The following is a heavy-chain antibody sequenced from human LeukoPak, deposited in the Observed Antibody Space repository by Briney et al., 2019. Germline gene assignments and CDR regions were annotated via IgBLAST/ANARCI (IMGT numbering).Heavy chain of an antibody. CDR1: GGSFSGYC. Sequence: PSETLSLTCAVYGGSFSGYCWSWIRQPPGKGLEWIGEINHSGSTNYNPSLKSRVTISVDTSKNQFSLKLSSVTAADTAVYYCAGPRHYYYGMDVWGQGTTVTVSS. CDR3: AGPRHYYYGMDV. J-gene: IGHJ6*02. CDR2: INHSGST. V-gene: IGHV4-34*01.